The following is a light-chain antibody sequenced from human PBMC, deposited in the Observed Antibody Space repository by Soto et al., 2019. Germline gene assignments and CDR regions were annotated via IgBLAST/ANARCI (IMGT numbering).Light chain of an antibody. CDR2: EVS. Sequence: QSALTQPPSASGSPGQSVTISCTGTSSDVGGYNYVSWYQQHPGKAPKLMIYEVSKRPSGVPDRFSGSKSGNTASLTVSGLQAEDEDDYYCSSYAGSNITVFGGGTKVTVL. V-gene: IGLV2-8*01. CDR1: SSDVGGYNY. CDR3: SSYAGSNITV. J-gene: IGLJ2*01.